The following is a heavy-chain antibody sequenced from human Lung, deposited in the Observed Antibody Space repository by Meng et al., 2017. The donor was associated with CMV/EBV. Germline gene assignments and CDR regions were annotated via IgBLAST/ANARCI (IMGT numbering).Heavy chain of an antibody. J-gene: IGHJ4*02. V-gene: IGHV3-53*01. CDR2: ISARRTT. Sequence: FTLSTGYMSWIRPAPGKALEWVSIISARRTTYYADSVKDRFTISRDNSKTTVYLEMNSLRAEDTALYYCARGHLDVAGSYGRGPSDYWGQGALVTVSS. CDR3: ARGHLDVAGSYGRGPSDY. CDR1: FTLSTGY. D-gene: IGHD6-19*01.